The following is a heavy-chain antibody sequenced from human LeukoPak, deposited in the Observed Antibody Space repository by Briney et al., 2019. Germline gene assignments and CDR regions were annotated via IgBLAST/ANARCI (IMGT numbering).Heavy chain of an antibody. CDR3: ASSRSSSWYGYLDY. Sequence: GGSLRLSCAASGFTFSSYAMSWVRQAPGKGLEWVSAISGSGGSTYSADSVKGRFTISRDNAKNTLYLQMNSLRAEDTAVYYCASSRSSSWYGYLDYWGQGTLVTVSS. J-gene: IGHJ4*02. CDR2: ISGSGGST. V-gene: IGHV3-23*01. CDR1: GFTFSSYA. D-gene: IGHD6-13*01.